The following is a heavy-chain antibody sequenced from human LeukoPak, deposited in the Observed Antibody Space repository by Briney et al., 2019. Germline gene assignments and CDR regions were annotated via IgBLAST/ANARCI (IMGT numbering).Heavy chain of an antibody. CDR1: GGSISGYY. CDR3: AKNEYDCVWGSSLRGWFDP. V-gene: IGHV4-59*01. D-gene: IGHD3-16*01. Sequence: PSETLSLTCAVSGGSISGYYRSWIRQPPGKGLEWIGYIYYSGSSNYNPSPKSRVAIAVDTFKNHFSQKLSSVTAADTAVYYCAKNEYDCVWGSSLRGWFDPWGQGTLVTVSS. J-gene: IGHJ5*02. CDR2: IYYSGSS.